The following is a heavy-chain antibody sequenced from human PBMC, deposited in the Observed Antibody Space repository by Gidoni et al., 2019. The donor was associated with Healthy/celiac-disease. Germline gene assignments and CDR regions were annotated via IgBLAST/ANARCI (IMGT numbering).Heavy chain of an antibody. CDR1: GGSISGYY. D-gene: IGHD2-15*01. CDR3: AREKGSYCSGGSCYYLDY. V-gene: IGHV4-4*07. CDR2: IYSSGST. Sequence: QVQLQESGPGLVKPSETLSLTCTVSGGSISGYYWSWVRQPAGKGLEWIGRIYSSGSTHYNPSLKSRVTMSVDTSKNQFSLKVSSVTAADTAVYYCAREKGSYCSGGSCYYLDYWGQGTLVTVSS. J-gene: IGHJ4*02.